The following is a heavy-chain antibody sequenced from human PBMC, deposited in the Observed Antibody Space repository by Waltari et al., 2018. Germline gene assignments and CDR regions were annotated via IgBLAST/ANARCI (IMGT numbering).Heavy chain of an antibody. J-gene: IGHJ3*02. V-gene: IGHV1-69*12. CDR1: GGTFSSYA. CDR2: IIPIFGTA. CDR3: ARVRRMQGGAFDI. Sequence: QVQLVQSGAEVKKPGSSVKVSCKASGGTFSSYANSWVRPAPGQGLEWMGGIIPIFGTANYAQKFQGRVTITADESTSTAYMELSSLRSEDTAVYYCARVRRMQGGAFDIWGQGTMVTVSS. D-gene: IGHD3-16*01.